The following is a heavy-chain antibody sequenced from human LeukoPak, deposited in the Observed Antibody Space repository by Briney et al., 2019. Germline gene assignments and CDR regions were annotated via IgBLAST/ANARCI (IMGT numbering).Heavy chain of an antibody. CDR1: GYTFTSYG. J-gene: IGHJ4*02. CDR3: AREGAGPYSSSWYDY. V-gene: IGHV1-18*01. D-gene: IGHD6-13*01. Sequence: ASVKVSCKASGYTFTSYGISWVRPAPGQGLEWMGWISAYNGNTNYAQKLQGRVTMTTDTSTSTAYMELRSLRSDDTAVYYCAREGAGPYSSSWYDYWGQGTLVTVSS. CDR2: ISAYNGNT.